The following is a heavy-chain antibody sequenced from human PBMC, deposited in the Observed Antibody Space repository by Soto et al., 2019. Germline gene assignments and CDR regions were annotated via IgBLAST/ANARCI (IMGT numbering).Heavy chain of an antibody. CDR1: GECMSRWSNS. CDR2: IYHSVST. V-gene: IGHV4-30-2*01. Sequence: FLTRSVDCAVCGECMSRWSNSWIWIRQPPGTGLEWIGYIYHSVSTYYNPALKRRVTISVDMSKNRFSLKLSSVTSAETVVYLCAGVSFPGGQGTLVTVSS. J-gene: IGHJ5*02. CDR3: AGVSFP.